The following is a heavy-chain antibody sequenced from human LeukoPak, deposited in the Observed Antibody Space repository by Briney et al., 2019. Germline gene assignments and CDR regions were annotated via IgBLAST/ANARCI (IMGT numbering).Heavy chain of an antibody. J-gene: IGHJ6*02. Sequence: SETLSLTRTVSGGSISSYYWSWIRQPPGKGLEWIGYIYYSGSTNYNPSLKSRVTISVDTSKNQFSLKLSSVTAADTAVYYCARGGVATIRSYYYYGMDVWGQGTTVTVSS. V-gene: IGHV4-59*01. CDR1: GGSISSYY. D-gene: IGHD5-12*01. CDR2: IYYSGST. CDR3: ARGGVATIRSYYYYGMDV.